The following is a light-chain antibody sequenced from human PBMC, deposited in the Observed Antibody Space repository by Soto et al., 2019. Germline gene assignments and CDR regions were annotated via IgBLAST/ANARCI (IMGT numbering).Light chain of an antibody. CDR2: GNS. CDR3: QSYDSSLSGPVV. Sequence: QSVLTQPPSVSGAPGQRVTISCTGSSSNIGAGYDVHWYQQLPGTAPKLLIYGNSNRPSGVPDRFSGSKSGTSASLAINGLQAEDEADYYCQSYDSSLSGPVVFGGGTKLTVL. CDR1: SSNIGAGYD. J-gene: IGLJ2*01. V-gene: IGLV1-40*01.